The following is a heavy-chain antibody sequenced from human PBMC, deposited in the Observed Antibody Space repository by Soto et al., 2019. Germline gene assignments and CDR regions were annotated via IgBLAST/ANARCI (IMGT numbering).Heavy chain of an antibody. CDR3: AKDFKVGAKMPIDY. V-gene: IGHV3-30*18. CDR1: GFTFSSYG. CDR2: ISYDGSNK. Sequence: QVQLVESGGGVVQPGRSLRLSCAASGFTFSSYGMHWVRQAPGKGLEWVAVISYDGSNKYYADSVKGRFTISRDNSKNTLYLQMNSLRAEDTAVHYCAKDFKVGAKMPIDYWGQGTLVTVSS. J-gene: IGHJ4*02. D-gene: IGHD1-26*01.